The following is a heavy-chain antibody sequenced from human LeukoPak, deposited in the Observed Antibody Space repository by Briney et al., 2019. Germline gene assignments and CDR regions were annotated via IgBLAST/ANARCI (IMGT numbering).Heavy chain of an antibody. CDR1: GFTLSSNH. CDR2: IYSCGST. J-gene: IGHJ4*02. Sequence: PGGSLRLSCAASGFTLSSNHMSWVPQAPGKGLEWVSVIYSCGSTYYADSVKGRFTISRDNSKNTLYLQMNSLRADDTAVYYCARMARVDPFDYWGQGTLVTVSS. D-gene: IGHD5-24*01. CDR3: ARMARVDPFDY. V-gene: IGHV3-53*01.